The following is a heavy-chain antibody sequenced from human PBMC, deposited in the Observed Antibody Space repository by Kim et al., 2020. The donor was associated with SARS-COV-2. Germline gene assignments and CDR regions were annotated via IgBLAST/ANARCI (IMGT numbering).Heavy chain of an antibody. CDR1: GFMFSAYR. V-gene: IGHV3-21*01. CDR3: VTDEGASVWGS. J-gene: IGHJ5*02. CDR2: ISSYSNYI. D-gene: IGHD3-16*01. Sequence: GGSLRLSCVASGFMFSAYRMDWVRQAPGKGPEWVSSISSYSNYIYYADSVKGRFTISRDNAKNSVFLQMNSLRPEDTAVYYCVTDEGASVWGSWGQGTLVTVSS.